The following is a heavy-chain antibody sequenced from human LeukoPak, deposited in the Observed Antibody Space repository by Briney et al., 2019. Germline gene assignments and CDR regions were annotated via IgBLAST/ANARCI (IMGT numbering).Heavy chain of an antibody. Sequence: GESLRLSCTASAFAFSNHAMSWVRQAPGKGLEWVSSISISGGTTYYADSVKGRFTISRDNSKNTLYLQMNRLRAEDTAVYYCAKESGVTGYFDYWGQGTLVTVSS. V-gene: IGHV3-23*01. CDR1: AFAFSNHA. J-gene: IGHJ4*02. CDR2: ISISGGTT. D-gene: IGHD3-10*01. CDR3: AKESGVTGYFDY.